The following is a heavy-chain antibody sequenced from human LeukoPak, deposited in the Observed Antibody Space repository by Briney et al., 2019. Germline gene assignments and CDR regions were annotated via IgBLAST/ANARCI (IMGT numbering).Heavy chain of an antibody. CDR3: ARARRVLTGFVDY. V-gene: IGHV4-59*01. CDR2: IYYSGST. D-gene: IGHD3-9*01. J-gene: IGHJ4*02. Sequence: SETLSLTCTVSGGSISSYYWSWIRQPPGKGLEWIGYIYYSGSTNYNPSLKSRVTISVDTSKNQFSLKLSSVTAADTAVYYCARARRVLTGFVDYWGQGTLVTVSS. CDR1: GGSISSYY.